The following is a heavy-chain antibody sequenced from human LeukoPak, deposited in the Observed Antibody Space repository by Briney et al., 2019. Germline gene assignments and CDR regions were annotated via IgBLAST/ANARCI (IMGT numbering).Heavy chain of an antibody. J-gene: IGHJ4*02. CDR2: IIPIFGTA. V-gene: IGHV1-69*13. D-gene: IGHD2-2*01. CDR3: AIGDLRDRYCSSTSCYHFDY. Sequence: ASVKASCKASGGTFSSYAISWVRQAPGQGLEWMGGIIPIFGTANYAQKFQRRVTITADESTNTAYMELSSLRSEDTAVYYCAIGDLRDRYCSSTSCYHFDYWGQGTLVTVSS. CDR1: GGTFSSYA.